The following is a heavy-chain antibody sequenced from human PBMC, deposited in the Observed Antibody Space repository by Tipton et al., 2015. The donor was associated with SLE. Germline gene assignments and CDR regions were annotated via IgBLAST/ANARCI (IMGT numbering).Heavy chain of an antibody. CDR3: ARGFEGDWFDP. CDR2: IYYSGST. V-gene: IGHV4-59*11. D-gene: IGHD3-16*01. CDR1: GGSISSHY. Sequence: LRLSCTVSGGSISSHYWSWIRQPPGKGLEWIGYIYYSGSTNYNPSLKSRVTISVDTSKNQFSLKLSSVTAADTAVYYCARGFEGDWFDPWGQGTLVTVSS. J-gene: IGHJ5*02.